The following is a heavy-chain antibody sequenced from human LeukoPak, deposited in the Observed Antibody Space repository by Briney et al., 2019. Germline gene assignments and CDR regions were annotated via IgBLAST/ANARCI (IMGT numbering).Heavy chain of an antibody. V-gene: IGHV1-69*13. CDR2: IIPIFGTA. D-gene: IGHD1-26*01. J-gene: IGHJ6*02. CDR1: GGTFSSYA. Sequence: SVKVSCKASGGTFSSYAISWVRQAPGQGLEWMGGIIPIFGTANYAQKFQGRVTITADESTSTAYMELSSLRSEDTAVYYCAREFGSHYPYYYYGMDVWGQGTTVTVSS. CDR3: AREFGSHYPYYYYGMDV.